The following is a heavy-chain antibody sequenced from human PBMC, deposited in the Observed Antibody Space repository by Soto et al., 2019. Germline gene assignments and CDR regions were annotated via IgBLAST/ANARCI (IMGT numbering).Heavy chain of an antibody. J-gene: IGHJ6*02. V-gene: IGHV1-2*04. CDR3: ARRGYSSSWYYYYYYGMDV. CDR2: INPNSGGT. CDR1: GYTFTGYY. D-gene: IGHD6-13*01. Sequence: ASVKVSCKASGYTFTGYYMHWVRQAPGQGLEWMGWINPNSGGTNYAQKFQGWVNMTRDTSISTAYMELSSLRSEDTAVYYCARRGYSSSWYYYYYYGMDVWGQGTTVTVSS.